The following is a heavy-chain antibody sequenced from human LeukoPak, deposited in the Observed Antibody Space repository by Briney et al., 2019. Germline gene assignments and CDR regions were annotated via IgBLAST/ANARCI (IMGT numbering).Heavy chain of an antibody. CDR1: GGSISSHY. CDR3: ARDGLSGSDAFDI. CDR2: IYYSGST. J-gene: IGHJ3*02. Sequence: SETLSLTCTVSGGSISSHYWSWIRQPPGKGLEWIGYIYYSGSTNYNPSLKSRVTISVDTSKNQFSLKLSSVTAADTAVYYCARDGLSGSDAFDIWGQGTMVTVSS. D-gene: IGHD1-1*01. V-gene: IGHV4-59*11.